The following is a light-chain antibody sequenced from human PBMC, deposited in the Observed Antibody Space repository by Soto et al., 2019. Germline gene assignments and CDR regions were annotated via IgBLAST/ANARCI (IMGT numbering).Light chain of an antibody. Sequence: EVVRTQSPLSMPVTLGQPASIPCRSRQSLEYSDGNTYLNWFQQRPGQSPRRLLYKVSNWHSGVPDRLSGSGSGTEFTLTISSLRSEDSAIYYCQQYFEWPPMTFGQGTKVDIK. CDR1: QSLEYSDGNTY. CDR3: QQYFEWPPMT. J-gene: IGKJ1*01. CDR2: KVS. V-gene: IGKV2D-30*01.